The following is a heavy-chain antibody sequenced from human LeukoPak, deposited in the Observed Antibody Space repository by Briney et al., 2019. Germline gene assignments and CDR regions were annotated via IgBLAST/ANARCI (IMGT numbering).Heavy chain of an antibody. CDR3: ARVGVPHGIIVVVPAAYYYYMDV. V-gene: IGHV1-18*01. D-gene: IGHD2-2*01. CDR2: ISAYNGNT. Sequence: ASVKVSCKASGYTFTSYGISWVRQAPGQGLEWMGWISAYNGNTNYAQKLQGRVTMTTDTSTSTAYMELGSLRSDDTAVYYCARVGVPHGIIVVVPAAYYYYMDVWGKGTTVTVSS. CDR1: GYTFTSYG. J-gene: IGHJ6*03.